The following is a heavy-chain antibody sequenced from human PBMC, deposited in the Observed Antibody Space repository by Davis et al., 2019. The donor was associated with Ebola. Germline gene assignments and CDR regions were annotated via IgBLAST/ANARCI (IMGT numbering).Heavy chain of an antibody. V-gene: IGHV3-23*01. D-gene: IGHD3-3*01. CDR2: ISGSGGNT. Sequence: GGSLRLSCADSAITFSSYAMTWVRQAPGKGREWVSAISGSGGNTYYADSVKGRFTISRDNSKKTMYLQMNSLRGEDTAVYYCARSGLSFGVVKYHYGMDAWGKGTTVTVSS. CDR3: ARSGLSFGVVKYHYGMDA. J-gene: IGHJ6*04. CDR1: AITFSSYA.